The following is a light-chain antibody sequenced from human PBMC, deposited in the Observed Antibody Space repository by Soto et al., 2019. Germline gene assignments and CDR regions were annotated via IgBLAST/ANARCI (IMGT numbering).Light chain of an antibody. Sequence: QSVLTQSPSASATRGQRVTISCSGSGSNIGTYAVNWYQQLPGTAPTLLIFRNHQRPSGVPDRFSGSKSGTSASLAISGPQSEDEADYYCAAWDDSLRAVVFGGGTKLTVL. V-gene: IGLV1-44*01. J-gene: IGLJ2*01. CDR3: AAWDDSLRAVV. CDR2: RNH. CDR1: GSNIGTYA.